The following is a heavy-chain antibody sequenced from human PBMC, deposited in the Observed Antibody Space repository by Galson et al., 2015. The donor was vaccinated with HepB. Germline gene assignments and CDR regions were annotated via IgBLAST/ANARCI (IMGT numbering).Heavy chain of an antibody. CDR1: GFTFSSYG. CDR2: IWYDGSNK. V-gene: IGHV3-33*01. J-gene: IGHJ4*02. CDR3: ARGLQLGY. Sequence: SLRLSCAASGFTFSSYGMHWVRQAPGKGLEWVAVIWYDGSNKYYADSVRGRFTISRDNSKNTLYLRMNSLRAEDTAVYYCARGLQLGYWGQGTLVTVSS. D-gene: IGHD1-1*01.